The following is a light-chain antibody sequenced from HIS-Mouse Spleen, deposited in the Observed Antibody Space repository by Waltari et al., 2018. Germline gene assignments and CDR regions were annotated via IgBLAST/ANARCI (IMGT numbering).Light chain of an antibody. Sequence: QSALTQPRSVSGSPGQSVTISCPGTSSYVGGYNYVSWYQQHPGKAPKLMIYDVSKRPSGVPDRFSGSKSGNTASLTISGLQAEDEADYYCCSYAGSYTGVFGTGTKVTVL. CDR2: DVS. CDR3: CSYAGSYTGV. CDR1: SSYVGGYNY. V-gene: IGLV2-11*01. J-gene: IGLJ1*01.